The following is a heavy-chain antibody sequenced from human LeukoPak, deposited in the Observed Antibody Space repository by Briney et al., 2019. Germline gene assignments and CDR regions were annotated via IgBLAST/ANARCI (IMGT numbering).Heavy chain of an antibody. CDR1: GFTFSSYG. CDR3: AKNDILTGSLDY. V-gene: IGHV3-30*18. CDR2: ISYDGSNK. J-gene: IGHJ4*02. D-gene: IGHD3-9*01. Sequence: QPGGSLRLSCAASGFTFSSYGMHWVRQAPGKGLEWVAVISYDGSNKYYADSVKGRFTISRDNSKNTLYLQMNSLRAEDTAVYYCAKNDILTGSLDYWGQGTLVTVSS.